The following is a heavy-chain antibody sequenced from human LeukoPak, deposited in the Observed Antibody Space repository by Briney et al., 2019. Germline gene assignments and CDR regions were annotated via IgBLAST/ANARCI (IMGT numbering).Heavy chain of an antibody. CDR3: AKGGYSSSWYPFDY. J-gene: IGHJ4*02. V-gene: IGHV3-23*01. Sequence: GGSLRLSCAASGFTFSSYAMSWVRQAPGKGLEWVSAISGSGGSTYYADSVKGRFTIPRDNSKNTPYLQMNSLRAEDTAVYYCAKGGYSSSWYPFDYWGQGTLVTVSS. CDR1: GFTFSSYA. CDR2: ISGSGGST. D-gene: IGHD6-13*01.